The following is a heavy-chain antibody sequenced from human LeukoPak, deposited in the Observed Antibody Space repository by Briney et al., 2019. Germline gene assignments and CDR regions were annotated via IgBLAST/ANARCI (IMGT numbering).Heavy chain of an antibody. Sequence: GGSLRLSCAASGFTFSNYAMSWVRQAPGKGLEWIAYINHNAEMIFYPDFVKGRFTISRDNPKKSLYLQMNALRYEDTAIYYCARDHDWAFDLWGQGTLVTVSS. CDR3: ARDHDWAFDL. V-gene: IGHV3-48*02. J-gene: IGHJ4*02. D-gene: IGHD3-9*01. CDR2: INHNAEMI. CDR1: GFTFSNYA.